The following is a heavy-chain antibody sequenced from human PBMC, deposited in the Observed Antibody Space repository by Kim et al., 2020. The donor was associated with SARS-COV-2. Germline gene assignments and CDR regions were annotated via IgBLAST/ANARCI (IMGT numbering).Heavy chain of an antibody. V-gene: IGHV3-23*03. J-gene: IGHJ4*02. Sequence: GGSLRLSCAASGFTFSSYAMSWVRQAPGKGLEWVSVIYSGGSSTYYADSVKGRFTISRDNSKNTLYLQMNSLRAEDTAVYYCAKDRGYRWDPNGGYFDYWCQGTLVTVSS. CDR2: IYSGGSST. D-gene: IGHD3-22*01. CDR3: AKDRGYRWDPNGGYFDY. CDR1: GFTFSSYA.